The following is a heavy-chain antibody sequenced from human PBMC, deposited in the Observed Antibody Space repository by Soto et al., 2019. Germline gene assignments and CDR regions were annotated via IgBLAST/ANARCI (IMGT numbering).Heavy chain of an antibody. J-gene: IGHJ5*02. CDR2: ISYDGSNK. V-gene: IGHV3-30-3*01. CDR3: AIRANSWFDP. CDR1: GFTFSSYA. Sequence: QVQLVESGGGVVQPGRYLRLSCAASGFTFSSYAMHWVRQAPGKGLEWVAVISYDGSNKYYADSVKGRFTISRDNSKNTLYLQMNSLRAEDTAVYYCAIRANSWFDPWGQGTLVTVSS.